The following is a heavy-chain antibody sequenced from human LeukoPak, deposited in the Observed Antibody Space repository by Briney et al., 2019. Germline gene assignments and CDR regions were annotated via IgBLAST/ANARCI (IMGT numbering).Heavy chain of an antibody. J-gene: IGHJ3*02. V-gene: IGHV3-11*04. D-gene: IGHD3-3*01. Sequence: TGGSLRLSCAASGFTFSDYYMSWIRQAPGKGLEWVSYISSSGSTIYYADSVKGRFTISRDNAKNSLYLQMNSLRAEDTAVYYCARDGLADFWSGRPGAFDIWGQGTMVTVSS. CDR1: GFTFSDYY. CDR2: ISSSGSTI. CDR3: ARDGLADFWSGRPGAFDI.